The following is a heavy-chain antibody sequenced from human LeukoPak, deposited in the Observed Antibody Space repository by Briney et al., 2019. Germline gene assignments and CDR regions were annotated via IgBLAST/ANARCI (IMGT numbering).Heavy chain of an antibody. CDR3: ARVGPGAFDI. J-gene: IGHJ3*02. V-gene: IGHV4-59*01. Sequence: PSETLSLTCTVSVGSISSYYWSWIRQPPGKGLEWIGYIYYSGSTNYNPSLKSRVTISVDTSKNQFSLKLSSVTAADTAVYYCARVGPGAFDIWGQGTMVTVSS. CDR1: VGSISSYY. CDR2: IYYSGST.